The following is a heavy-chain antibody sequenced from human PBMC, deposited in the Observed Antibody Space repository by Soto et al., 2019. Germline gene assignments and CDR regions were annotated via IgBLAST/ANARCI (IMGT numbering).Heavy chain of an antibody. J-gene: IGHJ3*02. CDR2: ISDSGSLT. V-gene: IGHV3-23*01. D-gene: IGHD6-6*01. CDR1: GFAFSSHP. Sequence: VHLLESGGDLVHPGASLRLSCAASGFAFSSHPMSWVRQAPEKGLEWVAGISDSGSLTYNADSVRGRFTISRDNSKNTLYLQMHSVRAEDTAVYYCARRTFGSSRSFDIWGQGTMVTVSS. CDR3: ARRTFGSSRSFDI.